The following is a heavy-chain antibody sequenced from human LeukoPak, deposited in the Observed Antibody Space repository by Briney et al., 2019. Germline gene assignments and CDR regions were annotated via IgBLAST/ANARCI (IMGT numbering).Heavy chain of an antibody. Sequence: GGSLRLSCAASGFTFSSYSMNWVRQAPGKGLEWVSYISRSSNSMYYADSVKGRFTISRDNAKNSLYLQMSSLRPEDTAMYYCAREIPSGSYAPDYWGRGTLVTVSS. CDR1: GFTFSSYS. V-gene: IGHV3-21*01. CDR3: AREIPSGSYAPDY. J-gene: IGHJ4*02. D-gene: IGHD1-26*01. CDR2: ISRSSNSM.